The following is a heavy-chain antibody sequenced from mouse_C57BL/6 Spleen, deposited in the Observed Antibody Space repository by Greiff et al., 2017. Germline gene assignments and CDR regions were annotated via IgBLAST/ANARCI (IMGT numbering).Heavy chain of an antibody. V-gene: IGHV1-39*01. CDR2: INPNYGTT. D-gene: IGHD3-2*02. J-gene: IGHJ2*01. CDR3: AREAAQATNFDY. Sequence: EVKLMESGPELVKPGASVKISCKASGYSFTDYNMNWVKQSNGKSLEWIGVINPNYGTTSYNQKFKGKATLTVDQSSSTAYMQLNSLTSEDSAVYYGAREAAQATNFDYWGQGTTLAVSS. CDR1: GYSFTDYN.